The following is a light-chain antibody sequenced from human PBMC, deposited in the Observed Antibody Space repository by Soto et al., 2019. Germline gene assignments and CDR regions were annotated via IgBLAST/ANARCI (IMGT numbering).Light chain of an antibody. V-gene: IGKV1-39*01. CDR3: QQSYSTPYT. Sequence: DIQMTQSPSSLSASVGDRVTITCRASQSISNYFNWYQQKPGRAPKLLIYAASSLQSGVPSRFSGSGSGTDFTLTISSLQPEDFATYYCQQSYSTPYTFGKGTKLEIK. CDR2: AAS. CDR1: QSISNY. J-gene: IGKJ2*01.